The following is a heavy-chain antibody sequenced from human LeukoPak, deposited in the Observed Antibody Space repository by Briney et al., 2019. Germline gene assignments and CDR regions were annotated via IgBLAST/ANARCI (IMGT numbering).Heavy chain of an antibody. CDR2: IIPILGIA. Sequence: GSSVKVSCKASGGTFSSYAISWVRQAPGQGLEWMGRIIPILGIANYAQKFQGRVTITADKSMSTAYMELSSLRSEDTAVYYCARGTVTTNSGDWFDPWGQGTLVTVSS. D-gene: IGHD4-17*01. CDR3: ARGTVTTNSGDWFDP. CDR1: GGTFSSYA. V-gene: IGHV1-69*04. J-gene: IGHJ5*02.